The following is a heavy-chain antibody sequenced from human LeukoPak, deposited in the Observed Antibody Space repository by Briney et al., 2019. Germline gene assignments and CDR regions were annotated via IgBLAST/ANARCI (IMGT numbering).Heavy chain of an antibody. V-gene: IGHV1-8*02. Sequence: ASVKVSCKASGYTFTGYYMHWVRQAPGQGLEWMGWMNPNSGNTGYAQKFQGRVTMTRNTSISTAYMELSSLRSEDTAVYYCARGKIVMVRGVIAWFDPWGQGTLVTVSS. CDR3: ARGKIVMVRGVIAWFDP. D-gene: IGHD3-10*01. CDR2: MNPNSGNT. CDR1: GYTFTGYY. J-gene: IGHJ5*02.